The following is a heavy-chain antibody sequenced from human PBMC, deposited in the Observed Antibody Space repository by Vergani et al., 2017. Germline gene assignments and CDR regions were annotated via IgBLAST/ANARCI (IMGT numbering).Heavy chain of an antibody. Sequence: EVQLLESGGGLVQPGESLKISCKGSGYSFTSYWIGWVRQMPGKGLEWMGIIYPGDSDTRYSPSFQGQVTISADKSISTAYLQWSSLKASDTAMYYCAREAAAGTNDAFDIWGQGTMVTVSS. CDR1: GYSFTSYW. CDR3: AREAAAGTNDAFDI. V-gene: IGHV5-51*03. J-gene: IGHJ3*02. CDR2: IYPGDSDT. D-gene: IGHD6-13*01.